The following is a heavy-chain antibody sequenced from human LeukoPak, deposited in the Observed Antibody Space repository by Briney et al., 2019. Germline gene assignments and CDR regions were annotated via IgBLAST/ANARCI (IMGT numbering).Heavy chain of an antibody. Sequence: GGSLRLSCAASGFTFSRYAMHWVRQAPGKGLEWVAVISYDGSNKYYADSVKGRFTISRDNSKNTLYLQMNSLRAEDTAVYYCARSWPTMVRGVVDWFDPWGQGTLVTVSS. J-gene: IGHJ5*02. CDR2: ISYDGSNK. D-gene: IGHD3-10*01. CDR1: GFTFSRYA. CDR3: ARSWPTMVRGVVDWFDP. V-gene: IGHV3-30-3*01.